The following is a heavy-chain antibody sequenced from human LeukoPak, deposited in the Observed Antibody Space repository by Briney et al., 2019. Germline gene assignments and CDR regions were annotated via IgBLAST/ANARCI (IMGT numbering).Heavy chain of an antibody. Sequence: PGGSLRLSCAASGFTVSSNYMSWVRQAPGKGLEWVSVIYSGGSTYYADSVKGRFTISRDNSKSTLYLQMNSLRAEDTAVYYCIAERGYSYYYWGQGTLVTVSS. V-gene: IGHV3-53*01. CDR1: GFTVSSNY. CDR3: IAERGYSYYY. CDR2: IYSGGST. D-gene: IGHD5-18*01. J-gene: IGHJ4*02.